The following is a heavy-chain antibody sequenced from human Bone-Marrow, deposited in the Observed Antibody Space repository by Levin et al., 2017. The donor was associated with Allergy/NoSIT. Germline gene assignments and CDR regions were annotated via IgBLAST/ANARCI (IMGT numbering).Heavy chain of an antibody. V-gene: IGHV4-30-4*01. D-gene: IGHD1-1*01. CDR2: VYYSGST. Sequence: SQTLSLPCTVSCGSIHSGDYYWSWIRQPPGKGLEWIGYVYYSGSTHYNSSLRSRITMSIDTSMQQFSLNLKSVTGADTAVYYCARGVILWNGDQFYFDSWGQGSLVTVSS. J-gene: IGHJ4*02. CDR1: CGSIHSGDYY. CDR3: ARGVILWNGDQFYFDS.